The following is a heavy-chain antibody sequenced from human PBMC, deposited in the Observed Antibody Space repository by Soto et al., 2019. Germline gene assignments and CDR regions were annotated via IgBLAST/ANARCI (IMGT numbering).Heavy chain of an antibody. Sequence: XESLKISCKGSGDSFTSYWISWVRQMPGKGLEWMGRIDPSDSYTNYSPSFQGHVTISADKSISTAYLQWSSLKASDTAMYYCASHLRLFDYWGQGTLVTVSS. CDR1: GDSFTSYW. D-gene: IGHD3-3*01. J-gene: IGHJ4*02. CDR3: ASHLRLFDY. CDR2: IDPSDSYT. V-gene: IGHV5-10-1*01.